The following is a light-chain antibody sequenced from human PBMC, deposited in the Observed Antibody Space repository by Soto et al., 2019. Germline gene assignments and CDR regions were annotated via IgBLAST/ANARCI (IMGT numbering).Light chain of an antibody. Sequence: DIQMTQSPSTLSASVGDRVTITCRASQSISSWLAWYQQKPGKAPKLLIHDASSLESGVPSRFSGSGSGTEFTLTISSLQPDDFATYYCQQYNSYLYTVGQGTKLEIK. CDR3: QQYNSYLYT. CDR1: QSISSW. J-gene: IGKJ2*01. V-gene: IGKV1-5*01. CDR2: DAS.